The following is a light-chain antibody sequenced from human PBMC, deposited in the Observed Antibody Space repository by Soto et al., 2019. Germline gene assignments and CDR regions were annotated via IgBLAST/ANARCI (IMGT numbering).Light chain of an antibody. CDR1: QDIAKY. Sequence: DLQMTQSPSSLSASVGDRVTITFQASQDIAKYLNWYQQKPGKAPKLLIYDASNLETGVPSRFSGSGSGTDFTFTISSLQPEDMATYYCQRYANLPITVGHGTRLE. CDR2: DAS. V-gene: IGKV1-33*01. J-gene: IGKJ5*01. CDR3: QRYANLPIT.